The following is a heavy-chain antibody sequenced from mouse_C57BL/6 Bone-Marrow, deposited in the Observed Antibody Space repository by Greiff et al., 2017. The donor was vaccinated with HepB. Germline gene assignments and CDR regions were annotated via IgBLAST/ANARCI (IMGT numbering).Heavy chain of an antibody. CDR3: ERGRYGSSPFAY. CDR2: INPNNGGT. D-gene: IGHD1-1*01. Sequence: EVQLQQSGPELVKPGASVKISCKASGYTFTDYYMNWVKQSHGKSLEWIGDINPNNGGTSYNQKFKGKATLTVDKSSSTAYMELRSLTSEDSAVYYCERGRYGSSPFAYWGQGTLVTVSA. CDR1: GYTFTDYY. V-gene: IGHV1-26*01. J-gene: IGHJ3*01.